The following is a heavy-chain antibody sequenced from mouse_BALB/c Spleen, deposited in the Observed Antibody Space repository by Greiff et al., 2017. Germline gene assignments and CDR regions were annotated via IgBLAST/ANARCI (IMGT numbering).Heavy chain of an antibody. V-gene: IGHV5-17*02. J-gene: IGHJ3*01. D-gene: IGHD1-1*01. CDR1: GFTFSSFG. Sequence: EVMLVESGGGLVQPGGSRKLSCAASGFTFSSFGMHWVRQAPEKGLEWVAYISSGSSTIYYADTVKGRFTISRDNPKNTLFLQMTSLRSEDTAMYYCAREEIYYYGSSFAYWGQGTLVTVSA. CDR3: AREEIYYYGSSFAY. CDR2: ISSGSSTI.